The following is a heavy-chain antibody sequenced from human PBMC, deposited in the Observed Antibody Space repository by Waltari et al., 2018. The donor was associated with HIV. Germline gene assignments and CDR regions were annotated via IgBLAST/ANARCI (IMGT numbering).Heavy chain of an antibody. CDR1: GFTCSNYW. CDR3: ARDHVSGYYSPWDY. CDR2: MNSDGSST. J-gene: IGHJ4*02. Sequence: EVQLVESGGGLVQAGGALRLSCAASGFTCSNYWTHWVRQVPGKGLVWVSHMNSDGSSTSYADSVKGRFTISRDNAKNTLYLQINSLRAEDTAVYYCARDHVSGYYSPWDYWGQGTLVTVAS. D-gene: IGHD3-22*01. V-gene: IGHV3-74*01.